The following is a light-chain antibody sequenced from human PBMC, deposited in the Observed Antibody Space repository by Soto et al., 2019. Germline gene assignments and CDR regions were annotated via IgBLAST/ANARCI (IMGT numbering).Light chain of an antibody. CDR1: SSNIGAGFD. Sequence: QPVLTQPPSVSGAPGQRVTISCTGSSSNIGAGFDVHWYQQLPGTAPKLLIFANTNRPSGVPDRFSGSKSGTSTSLAITGLQAEDEADYYCQSYDSSLGAYVFGTGTKVTVL. J-gene: IGLJ1*01. V-gene: IGLV1-40*01. CDR3: QSYDSSLGAYV. CDR2: ANT.